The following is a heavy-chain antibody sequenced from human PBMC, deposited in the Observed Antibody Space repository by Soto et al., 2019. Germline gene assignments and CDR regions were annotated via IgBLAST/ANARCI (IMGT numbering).Heavy chain of an antibody. Sequence: AASVKVSCKASGYTFTSYGISWVRQAPGQGLEWMGWISAYNGNTNYAQKLQGRVTMTTDTSTSTAYMELRSLRSDDTAVYYCAYTAMGRRDYGMDVWGQGTTVTVSS. CDR1: GYTFTSYG. CDR3: AYTAMGRRDYGMDV. CDR2: ISAYNGNT. J-gene: IGHJ6*02. V-gene: IGHV1-18*01. D-gene: IGHD5-18*01.